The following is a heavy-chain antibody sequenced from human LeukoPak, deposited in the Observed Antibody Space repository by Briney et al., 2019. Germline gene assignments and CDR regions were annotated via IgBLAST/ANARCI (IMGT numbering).Heavy chain of an antibody. CDR3: ARAGQEWFGELGFDQ. J-gene: IGHJ4*02. D-gene: IGHD3-10*01. CDR1: GFTFSSYA. CDR2: IKQDGSEK. V-gene: IGHV3-7*01. Sequence: GGSLRLSCAASGFTFSSYAMSWVRQAPGKGLEWVANIKQDGSEKNYVESVKGRFTISRDNAKNSLYLQTNSLRAEDTAVYYCARAGQEWFGELGFDQWGQGTLVIVSS.